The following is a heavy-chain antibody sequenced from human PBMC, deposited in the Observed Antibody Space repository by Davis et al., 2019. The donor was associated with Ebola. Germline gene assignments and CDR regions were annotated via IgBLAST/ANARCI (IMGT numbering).Heavy chain of an antibody. Sequence: PSETLSLTCTVSGGSISNRNCYWGWIRQSPGKGLEWIGSIYYSGNTYYNPSLNSRVTLSVDTSKNQFSLKLSSVTAADTAVYYCARRDQGGSWNPFDIWGQGTMVSVSS. CDR2: IYYSGNT. V-gene: IGHV4-39*01. CDR3: ARRDQGGSWNPFDI. J-gene: IGHJ3*02. D-gene: IGHD1-26*01. CDR1: GGSISNRNCY.